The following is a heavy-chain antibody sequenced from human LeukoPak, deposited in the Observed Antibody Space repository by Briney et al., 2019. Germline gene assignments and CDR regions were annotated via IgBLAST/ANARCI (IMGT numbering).Heavy chain of an antibody. J-gene: IGHJ4*02. Sequence: GGSLRLSCAASGFTFGSYLMSWVRQAPGKGLEWVSTISGSGGNTDYADSVKGRFTISRDNSKNTLYLQMNSLRAEDTAVYYCAKGFRWFGELLYAFDYWGQGTLVTVSS. CDR2: ISGSGGNT. CDR3: AKGFRWFGELLYAFDY. D-gene: IGHD3-10*01. V-gene: IGHV3-23*01. CDR1: GFTFGSYL.